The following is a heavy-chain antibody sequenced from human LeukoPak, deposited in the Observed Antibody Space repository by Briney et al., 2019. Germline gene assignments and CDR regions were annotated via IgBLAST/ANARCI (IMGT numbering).Heavy chain of an antibody. CDR3: AKGGRDTSKYYFDY. CDR1: GFTFSSYA. CDR2: VWFGESSQ. Sequence: GGSLRLSCAASGFTFSSYAISWVRQAPGKGLEWVAAVWFGESSQSYPDSVKGRFTISRDNSKNTVWLEMNSLRVEDTAVYYCAKGGRDTSKYYFDYWGQGTQVTVSS. V-gene: IGHV3-30*02. D-gene: IGHD1-26*01. J-gene: IGHJ4*02.